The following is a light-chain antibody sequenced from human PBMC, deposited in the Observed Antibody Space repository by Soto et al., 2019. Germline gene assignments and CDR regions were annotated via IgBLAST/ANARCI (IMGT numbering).Light chain of an antibody. V-gene: IGLV2-11*01. CDR3: CSFAGLYIYV. CDR1: SSDVGGYNY. J-gene: IGLJ1*01. Sequence: QSALTQPRSVSESPGQSVTISCTGTSSDVGGYNYVSWYQQHPGKAPKLLIYDVTKRPSGVPDRFSGSKSGNTASLTISGLQADDEADYSCCSFAGLYIYVFGGGTKVTVL. CDR2: DVT.